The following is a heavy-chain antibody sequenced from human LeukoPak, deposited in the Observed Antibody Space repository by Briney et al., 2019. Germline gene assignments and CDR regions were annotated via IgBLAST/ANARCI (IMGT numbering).Heavy chain of an antibody. D-gene: IGHD5-24*01. CDR1: GYIFTGYY. CDR3: ARALEMATSRFDY. V-gene: IGHV1-18*04. J-gene: IGHJ4*02. CDR2: IGAYNGNT. Sequence: ASVKVSCKASGYIFTGYYVHWVRQAPGQGLEWMGWIGAYNGNTNYAQKLQGRVTMTTDTSTSTAYMELRSLRSDDTAVYYCARALEMATSRFDYWGQGTLVTVSS.